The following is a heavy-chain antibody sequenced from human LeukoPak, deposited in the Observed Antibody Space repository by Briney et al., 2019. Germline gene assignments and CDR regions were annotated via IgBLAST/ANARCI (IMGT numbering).Heavy chain of an antibody. CDR1: GFTFSNYW. V-gene: IGHV3-7*01. Sequence: GGSLRLSCAASGFTFSNYWMSWVRQAPGKGLEWVANMKYDGSERYYVDSVKARFTISRDNAKNSLYLQMNSLRAEDTAVYYCARGAQGYYYDSSGPIDYWGQGTLVTVSS. D-gene: IGHD3-22*01. J-gene: IGHJ4*02. CDR2: MKYDGSER. CDR3: ARGAQGYYYDSSGPIDY.